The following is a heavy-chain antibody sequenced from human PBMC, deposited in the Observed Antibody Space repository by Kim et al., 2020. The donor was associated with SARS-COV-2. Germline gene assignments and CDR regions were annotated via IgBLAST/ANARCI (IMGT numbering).Heavy chain of an antibody. CDR1: GFIFSNFV. CDR2: ITGSGGST. V-gene: IGHV3-23*01. CDR3: ARSNGMDV. J-gene: IGHJ6*02. Sequence: GGSLRLSCADSGFIFSNFVMSWVRQAPGKGLEWVSSITGSGGSTYYADSVKGRFTISRDNSKNTLYLQMNSLRGEDTAIYFCARSNGMDVWGQGTTVTVS.